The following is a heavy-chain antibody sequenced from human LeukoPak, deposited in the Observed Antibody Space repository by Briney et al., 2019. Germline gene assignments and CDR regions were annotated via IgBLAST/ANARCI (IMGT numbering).Heavy chain of an antibody. V-gene: IGHV3-30*01. CDR3: AREYSSFRTFDH. J-gene: IGHJ4*02. D-gene: IGHD6-6*01. CDR2: ISYDGSNK. CDR1: GFTFSSYA. Sequence: GGSLRLSCAASGFTFSSYAMHWVRQAPGKGLEWVALISYDGSNKYSADSVKGRFSISRDNSKNTLYLQLNSLRAEDTAVYYCAREYSSFRTFDHWGQGTLVTVSS.